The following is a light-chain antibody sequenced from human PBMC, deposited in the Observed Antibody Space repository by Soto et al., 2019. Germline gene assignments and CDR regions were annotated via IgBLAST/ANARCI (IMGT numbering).Light chain of an antibody. V-gene: IGKV3-20*01. J-gene: IGKJ1*01. Sequence: EIVLTQSPGTLSLSPGERATLSCRASQSVSSSYLAWYQQKPGQAPRLLIYGASRRATGIPDRFSGSGSGTDFTLTISRLEPEDFAVYYCQQYVRSSWTFGQGTKVDI. CDR1: QSVSSSY. CDR2: GAS. CDR3: QQYVRSSWT.